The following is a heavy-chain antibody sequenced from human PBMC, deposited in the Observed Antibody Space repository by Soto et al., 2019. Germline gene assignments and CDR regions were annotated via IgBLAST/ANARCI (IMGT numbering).Heavy chain of an antibody. CDR1: GFTFATYT. J-gene: IGHJ4*02. CDR2: ITGSDGRT. Sequence: EVQLLESGGGLVQPGGSLRLSCAASGFTFATYTMSWVRQTPGKGLEWVSAITGSDGRTYYADSVKGRFTISRDNSKNTLYLQMSSLGAEDTAVYYCSKNSAATIRVGFDYWGQGTRVTVSS. CDR3: SKNSAATIRVGFDY. D-gene: IGHD5-12*01. V-gene: IGHV3-23*01.